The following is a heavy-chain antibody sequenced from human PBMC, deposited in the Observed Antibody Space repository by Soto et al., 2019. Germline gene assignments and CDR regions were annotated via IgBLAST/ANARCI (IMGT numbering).Heavy chain of an antibody. J-gene: IGHJ6*02. Sequence: EVQLVESGGGLVQPGGSLRLSCAASGFTFSSYSMNWVRQAPGKGLEWVSYISSSSSTIYYADPVKGRFTISRDNAKNSLYLQMNSLRDEDTAVYYCARKEMATKLYYYYGMDVWGRGTTVTVSS. D-gene: IGHD5-12*01. CDR1: GFTFSSYS. CDR2: ISSSSSTI. CDR3: ARKEMATKLYYYYGMDV. V-gene: IGHV3-48*02.